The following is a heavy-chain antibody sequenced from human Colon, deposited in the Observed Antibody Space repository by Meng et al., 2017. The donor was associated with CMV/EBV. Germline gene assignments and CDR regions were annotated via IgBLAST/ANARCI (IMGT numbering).Heavy chain of an antibody. CDR3: ARGGVAAANWFDP. D-gene: IGHD6-13*01. CDR1: GLTFRTYA. J-gene: IGHJ5*02. Sequence: GESLKISCEVSGLTFRTYAMAWVRQAPGKGLEWVSGISGSGDRTYYVESVKGRFNISRDNSKNTLYMHLNSLRVEDTAVYYCARGGVAAANWFDPWGQGTLVTVSS. V-gene: IGHV3-23*01. CDR2: ISGSGDRT.